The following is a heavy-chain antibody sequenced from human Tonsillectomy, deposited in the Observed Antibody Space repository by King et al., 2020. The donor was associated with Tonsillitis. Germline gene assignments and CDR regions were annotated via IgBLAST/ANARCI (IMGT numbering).Heavy chain of an antibody. CDR1: GFSLSTSGMR. J-gene: IGHJ5*02. CDR3: ARATELAWFDH. Sequence: TLKESGPALVKPTQTLTLTCTFSGFSLSTSGMRVSWIRQPPGKALEWLARIDWDDEKFYTTSLKTRLTISRDTSKNQVVLTMTNMDPVDTATYYCARATELAWFDHWGQGTLVTVSS. CDR2: IDWDDEK. D-gene: IGHD3-10*01. V-gene: IGHV2-70*04.